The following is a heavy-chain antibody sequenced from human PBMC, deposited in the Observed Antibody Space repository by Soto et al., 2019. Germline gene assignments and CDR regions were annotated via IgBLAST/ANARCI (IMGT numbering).Heavy chain of an antibody. Sequence: GGSLRLSCAASGFTFSSYSMNWVRQAPGKGLEWVSYISSSSSTIYYADSVKGRFTISRDNAKNSLYLQMNSLRDEDTAVYYCARDKRRVRYSYGYITYGMDVWGQGTTVTVSS. CDR2: ISSSSSTI. V-gene: IGHV3-48*02. D-gene: IGHD5-18*01. CDR1: GFTFSSYS. J-gene: IGHJ6*02. CDR3: ARDKRRVRYSYGYITYGMDV.